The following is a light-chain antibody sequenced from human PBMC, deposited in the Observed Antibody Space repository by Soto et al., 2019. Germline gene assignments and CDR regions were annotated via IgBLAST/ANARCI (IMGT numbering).Light chain of an antibody. V-gene: IGKV3-11*01. CDR1: QSVSSY. CDR2: DAS. Sequence: EIVLTQSPATLSLSPGERGTLSCRASQSVSSYLAWYQQKPGQAPRLLIYDASNRATGIPARFSGSGSGTDFTLTISSLEPEDFAVYYCQQRSNWPPWTFGQGTKVDIK. J-gene: IGKJ1*01. CDR3: QQRSNWPPWT.